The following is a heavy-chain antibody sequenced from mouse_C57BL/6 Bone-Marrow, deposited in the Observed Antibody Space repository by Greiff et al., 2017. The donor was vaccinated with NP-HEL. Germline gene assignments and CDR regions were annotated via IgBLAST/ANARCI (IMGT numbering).Heavy chain of an antibody. CDR2: ISYSGST. D-gene: IGHD4-1*01. CDR1: GYSITSGYD. V-gene: IGHV3-1*01. Sequence: ESGPGMVKPSQSLSLTCTVTGYSITSGYDWHWIRHFPGNNLEWMGYISYSGSTNYNPSLKSRISITHDTSKNHFFLKLNSVTTEDTATYYCARGPGTRYFDVWGTGTTVTVSS. J-gene: IGHJ1*03. CDR3: ARGPGTRYFDV.